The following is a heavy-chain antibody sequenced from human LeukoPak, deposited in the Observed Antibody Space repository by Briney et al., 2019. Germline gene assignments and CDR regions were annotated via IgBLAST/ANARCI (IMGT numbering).Heavy chain of an antibody. Sequence: SETLSLTCAVSGGSISSSNWWSWVRQPPGKGLEWIGEIYHSGSTNYNPSLKSRVPISVDKSKNQFSLKLSSVTAADTAVYYCARNPWIAVAGYEDAFDIWGQGTMVTVSS. CDR1: GGSISSSNW. J-gene: IGHJ3*02. CDR2: IYHSGST. CDR3: ARNPWIAVAGYEDAFDI. V-gene: IGHV4-4*02. D-gene: IGHD6-19*01.